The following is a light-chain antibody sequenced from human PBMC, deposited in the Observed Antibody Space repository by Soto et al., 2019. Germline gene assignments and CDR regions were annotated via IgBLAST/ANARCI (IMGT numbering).Light chain of an antibody. V-gene: IGKV1-16*02. CDR2: AAS. J-gene: IGKJ3*01. CDR3: QQYRTYPFT. CDR1: QGIDNY. Sequence: DIQVTQSPSSLSASVGDRVTITCRASQGIDNYLAWIQQRPGKAPRSLIYAASNLHHGVPSKFRASGSGTDFTLTISILQPEDFATYYCQQYRTYPFTFGPGTKV.